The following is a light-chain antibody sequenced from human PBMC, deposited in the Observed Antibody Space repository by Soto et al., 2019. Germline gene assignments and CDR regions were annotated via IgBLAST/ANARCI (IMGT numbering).Light chain of an antibody. CDR3: QRYNSYSRT. CDR2: DAS. V-gene: IGKV1-5*01. CDR1: QSISNW. Sequence: DIQMTQSPSTLSGSVGDRVTITCRASQSISNWLAWYQQKPGKVPKLLIYDASSLESGVPSRFSGSGSGTEFTLTISGLQPDDFATYYCQRYNSYSRTFGQGTKVDI. J-gene: IGKJ1*01.